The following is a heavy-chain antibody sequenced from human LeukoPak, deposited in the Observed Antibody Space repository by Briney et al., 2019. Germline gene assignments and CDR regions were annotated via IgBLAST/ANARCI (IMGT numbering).Heavy chain of an antibody. D-gene: IGHD4-17*01. Sequence: ASVKVSCKASGYTFTSYGISWVRQAPGQGLEWMGWISAYNGNTNYAQRLQGRVTMTTDTSTSTAYMELRSLRSDDTAVYYCARDRDYGDYNTQDLFVYWRQGTLVTVSS. J-gene: IGHJ4*02. V-gene: IGHV1-18*01. CDR1: GYTFTSYG. CDR2: ISAYNGNT. CDR3: ARDRDYGDYNTQDLFVY.